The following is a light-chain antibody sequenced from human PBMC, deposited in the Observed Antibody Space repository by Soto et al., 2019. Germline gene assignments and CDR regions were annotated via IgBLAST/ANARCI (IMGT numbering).Light chain of an antibody. CDR3: QSYDISLHNYV. CDR2: GDN. J-gene: IGLJ1*01. Sequence: QSVLTQPPSASGTPGQRVTISCSGSSSNVGSNTVSWYQQLPGTAPKVLIYGDNNRPSGVPDRFSGSKSGTSASLAITRLQAEDEADYYCQSYDISLHNYVFGTGTKLTVL. CDR1: SSNVGSNT. V-gene: IGLV1-44*01.